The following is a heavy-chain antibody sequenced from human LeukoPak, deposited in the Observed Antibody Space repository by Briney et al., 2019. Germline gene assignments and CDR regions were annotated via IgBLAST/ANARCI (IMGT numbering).Heavy chain of an antibody. CDR1: GGSISPNY. J-gene: IGHJ4*02. CDR2: NHYSGST. CDR3: ARGNSYYDSSGAFDY. Sequence: SETLSLTCTVSGGSISPNYWSWIRQPPGKGLEWIGYNHYSGSTNYNPSLKSRVSMSVDTSKNQFSLKLNSVTAADTAVYHCARGNSYYDSSGAFDYWGQGTLVTVSS. V-gene: IGHV4-59*01. D-gene: IGHD3-22*01.